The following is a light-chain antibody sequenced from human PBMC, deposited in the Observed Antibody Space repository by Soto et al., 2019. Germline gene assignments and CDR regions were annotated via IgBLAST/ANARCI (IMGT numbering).Light chain of an antibody. V-gene: IGKV4-1*01. CDR3: QQYHTTPLP. CDR1: ESVLYSSNNRNY. CDR2: WAS. Sequence: DIVMTQSPDSLAVSLGERATINCKSSESVLYSSNNRNYLAWYQLKPGQPPKLIFSWASTRESGVPDRFSGSGSGTDFTLTISSRQAEDVAVYCCQQYHTTPLPFGQGNKVE. J-gene: IGKJ1*01.